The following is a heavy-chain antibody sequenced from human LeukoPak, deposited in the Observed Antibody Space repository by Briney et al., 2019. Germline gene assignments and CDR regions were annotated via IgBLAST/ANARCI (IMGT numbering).Heavy chain of an antibody. J-gene: IGHJ4*02. CDR1: GXTFSSHA. Sequence: PGGSLRLSCAASGXTFSSHAMNWVRQAPGKGLEWVSGISGSGASTYYADSVKGRFTISRDNSKNTLSLQMNSLRAEDTAVYYCAKDRLGYYKEADYWGRGTLVTVSS. V-gene: IGHV3-23*01. CDR3: AKDRLGYYKEADY. CDR2: ISGSGAST. D-gene: IGHD3-10*01.